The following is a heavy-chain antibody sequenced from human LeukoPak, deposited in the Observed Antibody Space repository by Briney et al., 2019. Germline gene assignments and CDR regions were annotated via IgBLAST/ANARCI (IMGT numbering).Heavy chain of an antibody. V-gene: IGHV4-39*01. J-gene: IGHJ1*01. D-gene: IGHD2-15*01. CDR2: VYYTGST. CDR1: GGSISSSSYY. CDR3: AGGPVGGDFQH. Sequence: SSETVFLNCTVSGGSISSSSYYWGWIRQPPGKGLEWIGNVYYTGSTYYKPSLKSRVTISVDTSKNQFSLKLSSVTAADTAVYYCAGGPVGGDFQHWGQGTLV.